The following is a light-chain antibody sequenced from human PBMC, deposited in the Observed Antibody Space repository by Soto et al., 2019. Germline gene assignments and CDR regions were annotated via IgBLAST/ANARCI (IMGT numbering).Light chain of an antibody. CDR1: QSVSSH. CDR3: QQRSHSPSLP. V-gene: IGKV3-11*01. Sequence: EIVLTQSPATLSLSPGERATLSCRASQSVSSHLAWYQQKPGQAPRLLIYDASNRATGIPARFSGSGSGTDFTLTISSLEPEDFAVYCCQQRSHSPSLPLAGGPKVDVK. CDR2: DAS. J-gene: IGKJ4*01.